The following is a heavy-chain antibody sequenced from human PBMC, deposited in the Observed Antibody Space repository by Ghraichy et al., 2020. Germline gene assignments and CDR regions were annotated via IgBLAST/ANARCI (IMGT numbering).Heavy chain of an antibody. CDR1: GFTFSGYT. V-gene: IGHV3-21*01. CDR2: ITSSNSHI. Sequence: GSLRLSCAASGFTFSGYTMNWVRQAPGKGLEWVSSITSSNSHIYYAESVKGRFTISRDNAKNSLYLQMISLRADDTAVYYCARVSTPEVYGDHYPVDFWGQGTLVTVSS. CDR3: ARVSTPEVYGDHYPVDF. D-gene: IGHD4-17*01. J-gene: IGHJ4*02.